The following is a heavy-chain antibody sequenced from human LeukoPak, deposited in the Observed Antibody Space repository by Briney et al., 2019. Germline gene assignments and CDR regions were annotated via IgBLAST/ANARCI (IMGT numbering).Heavy chain of an antibody. D-gene: IGHD1-26*01. CDR1: GFTFSSYG. J-gene: IGHJ4*02. V-gene: IGHV3-30*02. Sequence: PGGSLRLSCAASGFTFSSYGMHWVRQAPGKGLEWVAFIRYDGSNKYYADSVKGRFTISRDNSKNTLYLQMNSLRAEDTAVYYCAKDLVYSGSYLGDYWGQGTLVTVSS. CDR2: IRYDGSNK. CDR3: AKDLVYSGSYLGDY.